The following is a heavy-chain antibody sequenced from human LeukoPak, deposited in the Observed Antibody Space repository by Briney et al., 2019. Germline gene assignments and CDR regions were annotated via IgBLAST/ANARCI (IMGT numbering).Heavy chain of an antibody. Sequence: GGSLRLSCAASGYMFSDYYMSWIRQAPEKGLEWLSYISHSGSTIYYADSVKGRFTISRDNAKNSLYLQMNSLRAEDTAVYFCARGGGAFDIWGQGTMVTVSS. CDR3: ARGGGAFDI. CDR1: GYMFSDYY. J-gene: IGHJ3*02. V-gene: IGHV3-11*04. CDR2: ISHSGSTI. D-gene: IGHD5-12*01.